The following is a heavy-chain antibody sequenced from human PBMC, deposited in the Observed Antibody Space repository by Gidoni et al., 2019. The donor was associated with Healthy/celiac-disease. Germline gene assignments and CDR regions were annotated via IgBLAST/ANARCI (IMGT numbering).Heavy chain of an antibody. V-gene: IGHV3-11*06. CDR1: GFTFSDYY. Sequence: QVQLVESGGGLVKPGGSLRLSCAASGFTFSDYYMSWIRQAPGKGLEWVSYISSSSSYTNYADSVKGRFTISRDNAKNSLYLQMNSLRAEDTAVYYCARWGVYGSGSYSTADYYYYYGMDVWGQGTTVTVSS. CDR3: ARWGVYGSGSYSTADYYYYYGMDV. D-gene: IGHD3-10*01. J-gene: IGHJ6*02. CDR2: ISSSSSYT.